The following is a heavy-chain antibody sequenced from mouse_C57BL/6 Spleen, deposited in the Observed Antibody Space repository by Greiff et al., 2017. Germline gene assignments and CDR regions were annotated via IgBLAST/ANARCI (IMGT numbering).Heavy chain of an antibody. V-gene: IGHV1-69*01. J-gene: IGHJ1*03. D-gene: IGHD2-1*01. CDR1: GYTFTSYW. CDR3: ARNYGNYWYFDV. Sequence: VQLQQPGAELVMPGASVKLSCKASGYTFTSYWMHWVKQRPGQGLEWIGEIDPSDSYTNYNQKFKGKSTLTVDKSSSTAYMQLSSLTSEDSAVYYCARNYGNYWYFDVWGTGTTVTVSS. CDR2: IDPSDSYT.